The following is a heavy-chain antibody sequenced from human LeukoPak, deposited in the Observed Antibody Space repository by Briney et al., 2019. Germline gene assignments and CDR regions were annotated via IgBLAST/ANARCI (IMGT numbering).Heavy chain of an antibody. V-gene: IGHV3-48*01. J-gene: IGHJ3*02. CDR3: ARSVVTDQWLHDAFDI. CDR1: GFTFSSYS. D-gene: IGHD5-24*01. Sequence: GGSLRLSCAASGFTFSSYSMNWVRQAPGKGLEWVSYISSSSSTIYYADSVKGRFTISRDNSKNTLYLQMNSLRAEDTAVYYCARSVVTDQWLHDAFDIWGQGTMVTVSS. CDR2: ISSSSSTI.